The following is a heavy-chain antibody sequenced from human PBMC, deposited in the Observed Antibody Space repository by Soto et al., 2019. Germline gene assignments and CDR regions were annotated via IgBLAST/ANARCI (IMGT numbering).Heavy chain of an antibody. CDR2: IWEDGSEE. D-gene: IGHD3-10*02. CDR1: GFIFSNSL. CDR3: AREPEGSVFGLDS. J-gene: IGHJ5*01. Sequence: QVQLVESGGGVVQPGRSLRLSCAASGFIFSNSLMHWVRQAPGKGLEWVAVIWEDGSEEYYADSVKGRFTISRDNSMNTLYPQMDRLRVDDMAVYYCAREPEGSVFGLDSWGQGTLVTVSS. V-gene: IGHV3-33*01.